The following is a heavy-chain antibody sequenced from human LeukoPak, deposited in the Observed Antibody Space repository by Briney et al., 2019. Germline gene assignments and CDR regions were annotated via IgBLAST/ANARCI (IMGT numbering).Heavy chain of an antibody. V-gene: IGHV4-59*12. CDR1: GGSINTYF. Sequence: NPSETLSLTCTVSGGSINTYFWSWIRQPPGKGLEWIGYIYYSGSTNYNPSLKSRVTISVDTSRNQFSLKLSSLTAADTAVYYCASRPYTYGYFDNWGPGTLVTVSS. CDR2: IYYSGST. D-gene: IGHD2-2*02. CDR3: ASRPYTYGYFDN. J-gene: IGHJ4*02.